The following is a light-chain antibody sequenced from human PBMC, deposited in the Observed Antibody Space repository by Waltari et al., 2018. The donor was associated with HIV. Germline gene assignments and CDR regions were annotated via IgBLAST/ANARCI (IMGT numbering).Light chain of an antibody. V-gene: IGKV2-28*01. CDR3: MQGLQTPQVT. J-gene: IGKJ4*01. CDR2: LTS. Sequence: DLVLTQSPLSLTVTPGEPASTSCRSSQSLLHSNGFHHLDWYLQKPGQSPQLLIYLTSNRASGVPARFSGSGSGTDFTLKINRVEAGDVGIYYCMQGLQTPQVTFGGGTRVEI. CDR1: QSLLHSNGFHH.